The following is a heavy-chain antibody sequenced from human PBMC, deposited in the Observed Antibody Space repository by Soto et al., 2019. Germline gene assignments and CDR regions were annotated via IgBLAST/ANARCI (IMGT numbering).Heavy chain of an antibody. J-gene: IGHJ6*02. D-gene: IGHD2-2*01. CDR1: GGTFSSYA. Sequence: SVKVACTASGGTFSSYAISWVRQAPGQGLEWMGGIIPIFGTANYAQKFQGRVTITADEPTSTAYMELSSLRSEDTAVYYCATPIVVVPAAARALYYYYYGMDVWGPGTTVTV. CDR2: IIPIFGTA. V-gene: IGHV1-69*13. CDR3: ATPIVVVPAAARALYYYYYGMDV.